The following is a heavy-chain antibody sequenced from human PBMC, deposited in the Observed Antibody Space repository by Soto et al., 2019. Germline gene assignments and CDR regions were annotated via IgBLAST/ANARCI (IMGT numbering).Heavy chain of an antibody. D-gene: IGHD6-19*01. V-gene: IGHV3-30-3*01. Sequence: GGSLRLSCAASGFTFSSYAMHWVRQVPGKGLEWVAVISYDGSNKYYADSVKGRFTISRDNSKNTLYLQMNSLRAEDTAVYYCASEGVYSSGWYPRDYYYGMDVWGQGT. CDR1: GFTFSSYA. CDR3: ASEGVYSSGWYPRDYYYGMDV. J-gene: IGHJ6*02. CDR2: ISYDGSNK.